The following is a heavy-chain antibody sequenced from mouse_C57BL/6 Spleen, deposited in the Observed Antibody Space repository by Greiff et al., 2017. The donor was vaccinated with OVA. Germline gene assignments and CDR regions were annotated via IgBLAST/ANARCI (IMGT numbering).Heavy chain of an antibody. J-gene: IGHJ3*01. Sequence: EVKVEESGPGLVKPSQSMSLTCSVTGYSITSGYYWNWIRQFPGNKLEWMGYISYDGSDNYNPSLKNRISITRDTSKNQFFLKLNSVTTEDTATYYCARNGYDYDPWFAYWGQGTLVTVSA. D-gene: IGHD2-4*01. V-gene: IGHV3-6*01. CDR2: ISYDGSD. CDR3: ARNGYDYDPWFAY. CDR1: GYSITSGYY.